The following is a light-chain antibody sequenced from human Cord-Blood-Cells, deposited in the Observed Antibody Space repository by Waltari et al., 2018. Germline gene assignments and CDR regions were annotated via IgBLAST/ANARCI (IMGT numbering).Light chain of an antibody. CDR3: QQYNSYSRYS. CDR1: QSISSW. Sequence: DIQMTQSHSTLSASVGDRVTIPCRASQSISSWLAWYQQKPGKAPKLLIYKASSLESGVPSRFSGSGSGTEFTLTISSLQPDDFATYYCQQYNSYSRYSFGQGTKLEIK. CDR2: KAS. V-gene: IGKV1-5*03. J-gene: IGKJ2*03.